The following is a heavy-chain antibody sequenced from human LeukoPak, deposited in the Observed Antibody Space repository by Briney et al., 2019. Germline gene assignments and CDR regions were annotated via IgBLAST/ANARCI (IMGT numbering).Heavy chain of an antibody. CDR2: IYSGGST. D-gene: IGHD5-24*01. V-gene: IGHV3-53*01. Sequence: GGSLRLSCVASGFTVSSNYMSWVREAPGKGLEWVSVIYSGGSTYNADSVKGRFTISRDTSKNTLYLQMNSLRAEDTAVYYCARDRGWLQLDFWGQGTLATVSS. J-gene: IGHJ4*02. CDR3: ARDRGWLQLDF. CDR1: GFTVSSNY.